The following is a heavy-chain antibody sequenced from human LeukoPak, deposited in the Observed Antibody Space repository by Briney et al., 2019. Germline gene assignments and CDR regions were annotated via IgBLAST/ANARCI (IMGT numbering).Heavy chain of an antibody. CDR2: IIPIFGTA. D-gene: IGHD6-13*01. Sequence: SVKVSCKASGGTFSSYAISWVRQAPGQGLEWMGGIIPIFGTANYAQKFQGRVTITADESTSTAYMELSSLRSEDTAVYYCARIWGIAAAGTYPRISIPERDYWGQGTLVTVSS. J-gene: IGHJ4*02. CDR3: ARIWGIAAAGTYPRISIPERDY. CDR1: GGTFSSYA. V-gene: IGHV1-69*13.